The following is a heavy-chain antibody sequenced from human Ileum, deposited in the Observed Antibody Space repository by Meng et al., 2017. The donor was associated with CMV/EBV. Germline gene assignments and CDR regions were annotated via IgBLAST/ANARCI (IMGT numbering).Heavy chain of an antibody. CDR2: MYFSGIA. Sequence: QRQLQAAAPGLVKPAETLSLPCTASGAPISSGSHSWAWFRQPPGKRLEWIGSMYFSGIADYNPSLKSRVTISLHATQKQFSLRLTSVTAADSAVYFCARDLTNKWFYYWGQGTLVTVSS. CDR1: GAPISSGSHS. V-gene: IGHV4-39*07. CDR3: ARDLTNKWFYY. J-gene: IGHJ4*02. D-gene: IGHD1-26*01.